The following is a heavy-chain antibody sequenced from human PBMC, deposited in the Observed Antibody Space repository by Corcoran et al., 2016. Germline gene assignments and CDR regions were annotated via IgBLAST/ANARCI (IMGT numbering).Heavy chain of an antibody. CDR3: AKTYYYYSSGPPDY. CDR1: GFTFSSYG. Sequence: QVQLVESGGGVVQPGRSLRLSCAASGFTFSSYGMHWVRQAPGKGLEWVAVISYDGSNKYYADSVKGRFTISRDNSKNTLYLQMNSMRAEDTAVYYCAKTYYYYSSGPPDYWGQGTLVTVSS. V-gene: IGHV3-30*18. CDR2: ISYDGSNK. D-gene: IGHD3-22*01. J-gene: IGHJ4*02.